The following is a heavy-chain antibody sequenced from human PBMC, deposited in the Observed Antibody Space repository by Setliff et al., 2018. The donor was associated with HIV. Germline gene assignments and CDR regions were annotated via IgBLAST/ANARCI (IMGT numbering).Heavy chain of an antibody. D-gene: IGHD2-21*02. Sequence: TLSLTCSVSGGSIISDIFYWGWIRQPPGKGLEWIGSIFPGSTRYNPSLRGRLTISLDSSTNQFSVTLSSVTATDTAMYYCARYTAGSMVDYWGPGTLVTVSS. CDR3: ARYTAGSMVDY. CDR1: GGSIISDIFY. CDR2: IFPGST. J-gene: IGHJ4*01. V-gene: IGHV4-39*01.